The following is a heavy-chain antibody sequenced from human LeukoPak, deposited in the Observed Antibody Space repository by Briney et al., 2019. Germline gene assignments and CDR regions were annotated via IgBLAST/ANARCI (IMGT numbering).Heavy chain of an antibody. CDR1: GFTFSSYG. Sequence: GGSLRLSCAASGFTFSSYGMHWVRQAPGKGLEWVAFIRYDGSNKYYADSVKGRFTISRDNSKNTLYLQMNSLRAEDTAVYYCARDPGRYYFDYWGQGTLVTVSS. CDR3: ARDPGRYYFDY. D-gene: IGHD1-1*01. J-gene: IGHJ4*02. CDR2: IRYDGSNK. V-gene: IGHV3-30*02.